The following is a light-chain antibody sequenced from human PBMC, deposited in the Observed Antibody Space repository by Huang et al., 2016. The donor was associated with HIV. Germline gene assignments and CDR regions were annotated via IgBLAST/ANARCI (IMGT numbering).Light chain of an antibody. J-gene: IGKJ3*01. Sequence: DIVMTQSPDSLAVSLGERATINCKSSQSILFTANNQNYLAWYQQRPGQPARLLMHWASTRESGVPDRFSGSGSGTDFTLTISSLQAEDVAVYFCQQYYTTPFTFGPGTKVDIK. V-gene: IGKV4-1*01. CDR3: QQYYTTPFT. CDR1: QSILFTANNQNY. CDR2: WAS.